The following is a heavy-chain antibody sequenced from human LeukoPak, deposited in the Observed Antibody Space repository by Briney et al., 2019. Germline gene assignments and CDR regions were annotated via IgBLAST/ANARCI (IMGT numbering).Heavy chain of an antibody. D-gene: IGHD4-17*01. V-gene: IGHV1-2*02. Sequence: ASVTVSCTASGYTFTGYYMHWVRQAPGQGLEWMGWINPNSGGTNYAQKFQGRVTMTRDTSISTAYMELSRLRSDDTAVYYCARTRGYGDFYFDYWGQGTLVTVSS. J-gene: IGHJ4*02. CDR2: INPNSGGT. CDR3: ARTRGYGDFYFDY. CDR1: GYTFTGYY.